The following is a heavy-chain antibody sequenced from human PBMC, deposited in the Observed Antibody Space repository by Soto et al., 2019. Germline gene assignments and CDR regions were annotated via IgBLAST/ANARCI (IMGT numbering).Heavy chain of an antibody. D-gene: IGHD5-18*01. V-gene: IGHV4-61*01. CDR3: AREVIGDTAMPLGFDY. J-gene: IGHJ4*02. Sequence: PSETLSLACTVSGGSISSSSYSWSWIRQPPGKGLEWIGYIYYSGSTNYNPSLKSRVTISVDTSKNQFSLKLSSVTAADTAVYYCAREVIGDTAMPLGFDYWGQGTLVTVSS. CDR1: GGSISSSSYS. CDR2: IYYSGST.